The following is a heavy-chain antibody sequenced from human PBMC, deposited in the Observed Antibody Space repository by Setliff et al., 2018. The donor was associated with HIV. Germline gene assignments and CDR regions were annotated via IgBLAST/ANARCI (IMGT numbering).Heavy chain of an antibody. Sequence: PSETLSLTCTVSGGSISSSSYYWGWIRQPPGKGLEWIGSIYYSGSTYYNPSLKSRVTISVDTSKNQFSLKLSSVTAADTAVYYCARGGSSSSHRYYYYYYMDVWGKGTTVTVSS. CDR2: IYYSGST. D-gene: IGHD6-6*01. CDR1: GGSISSSSYY. J-gene: IGHJ6*03. CDR3: ARGGSSSSHRYYYYYYMDV. V-gene: IGHV4-39*07.